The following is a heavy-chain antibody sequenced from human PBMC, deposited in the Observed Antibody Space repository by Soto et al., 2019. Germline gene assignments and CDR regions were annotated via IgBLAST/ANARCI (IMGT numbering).Heavy chain of an antibody. CDR3: ASTYYDFWSGYYRYNWFDP. CDR2: IIPIFGTA. D-gene: IGHD3-3*01. J-gene: IGHJ5*02. CDR1: GGTFSSYA. V-gene: IGHV1-69*13. Sequence: ASVKVSCKASGGTFSSYAISWVRQAPGQGLEWMGGIIPIFGTANYAQRFQGRVTITADESTSTAYMELSSLRSEDTAVYYCASTYYDFWSGYYRYNWFDPWGQGTTVTVSS.